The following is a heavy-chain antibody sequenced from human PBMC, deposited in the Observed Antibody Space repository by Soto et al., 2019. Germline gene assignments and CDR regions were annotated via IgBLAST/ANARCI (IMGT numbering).Heavy chain of an antibody. V-gene: IGHV4-4*02. CDR2: IYHSGST. CDR1: GGSISSSNW. J-gene: IGHJ4*02. CDR3: AGSSSWYGTFDY. Sequence: SETLSLTCAVSGGSISSSNWWSWVRQPPGKGLEWIGEIYHSGSTNYNPSLKSRVTISVDKSKNQFSLKLSSVTAADTAVYYCAGSSSWYGTFDYWGQGTLVTVSS. D-gene: IGHD6-13*01.